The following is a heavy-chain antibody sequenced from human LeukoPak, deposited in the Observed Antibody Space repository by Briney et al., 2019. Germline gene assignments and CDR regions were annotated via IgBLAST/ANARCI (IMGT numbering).Heavy chain of an antibody. J-gene: IGHJ2*01. D-gene: IGHD3-22*01. CDR2: IYHTGST. Sequence: SETLSLTCTVSGYSISSGYYWSWIRQPPGKGLEWIASIYHTGSTDYNPSLKSRVTISVDTSKNHLSLKLSSVTAADTAVYYCASYDSSGYFSPYWYFDLWGRGTLVTVSS. CDR3: ASYDSSGYFSPYWYFDL. V-gene: IGHV4-38-2*02. CDR1: GYSISSGYY.